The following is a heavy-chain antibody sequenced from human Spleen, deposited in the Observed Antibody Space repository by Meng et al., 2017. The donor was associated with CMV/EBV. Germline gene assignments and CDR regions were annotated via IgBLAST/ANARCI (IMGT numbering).Heavy chain of an antibody. CDR3: ARTQDCSSTSCYTGFDP. V-gene: IGHV4-34*09. CDR1: GGSFSGYY. D-gene: IGHD2-2*01. J-gene: IGHJ5*02. Sequence: LRLSCAVYGGSFSGYYWSWFRHPQGKGLEWIGFIYYSGRTYYNPSLKSRVTISVDTSKNQFSLRLSSVTAADTAVYYCARTQDCSSTSCYTGFDPWSQGTLVTVSS. CDR2: IYYSGRT.